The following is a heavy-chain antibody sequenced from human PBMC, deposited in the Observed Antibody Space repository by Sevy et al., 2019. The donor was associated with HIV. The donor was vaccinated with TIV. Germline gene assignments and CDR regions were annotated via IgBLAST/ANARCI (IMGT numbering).Heavy chain of an antibody. CDR2: IKSKTDGGTR. CDR1: GFTFSNAW. CDR3: TTGPRITMIVVG. Sequence: GGSLRLSCAASGFTFSNAWMSWVRQAPGKGLEWVGRIKSKTDGGTRDYAAPVKGRFTISREDSKNTRYLQMNSLKTEDTAVYYCTTGPRITMIVVGWGQGTLVTVSS. V-gene: IGHV3-15*01. D-gene: IGHD3-22*01. J-gene: IGHJ4*02.